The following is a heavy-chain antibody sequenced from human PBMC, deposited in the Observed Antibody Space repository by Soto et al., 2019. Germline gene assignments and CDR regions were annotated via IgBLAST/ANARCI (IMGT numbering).Heavy chain of an antibody. D-gene: IGHD3-22*01. J-gene: IGHJ5*01. V-gene: IGHV3-74*01. Sequence: EVQLVESGGGLVQPGGSLRLSCAASGFTFSTYWMHWVRQAPGEGLVWVSRISPDGSNTKYADSVKGRFTISRDNAKNTLYLQMNSLRAEDAADYYGVGRGSSVQIDSWGQGTLVTVSS. CDR3: VGRGSSVQIDS. CDR1: GFTFSTYW. CDR2: ISPDGSNT.